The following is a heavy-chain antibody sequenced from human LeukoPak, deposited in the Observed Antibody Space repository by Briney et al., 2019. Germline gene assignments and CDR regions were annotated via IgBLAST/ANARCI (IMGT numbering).Heavy chain of an antibody. J-gene: IGHJ4*02. V-gene: IGHV1-2*02. CDR1: GYTFTGYY. D-gene: IGHD6-13*01. CDR2: INPNSGGT. CDR3: ARRGKAAAGSLFDY. Sequence: GASVKVSCKASGYTFTGYYMHWVRQAPGQGLEWMGWINPNSGGTNYAQKFQGRVTMTRDTSISTAYMELSRLRSDDTAMYYCARRGKAAAGSLFDYWGQGTLVTASS.